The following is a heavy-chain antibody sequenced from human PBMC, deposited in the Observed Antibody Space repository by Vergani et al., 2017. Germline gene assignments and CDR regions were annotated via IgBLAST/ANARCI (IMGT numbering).Heavy chain of an antibody. CDR3: AKDISDYGSGSYPLFDY. CDR2: ISWNSGSI. J-gene: IGHJ4*02. D-gene: IGHD3-10*01. Sequence: EVQLVESGGGLVQPGRSLRLSCAAFGFPFDDYAMHWVRPAPGKGLEWVSGISWNSGSIGHADSVKGRFTISRENAKNSLYLQMNSLRAEDTALYYCAKDISDYGSGSYPLFDYGGQGTLVTVSS. CDR1: GFPFDDYA. V-gene: IGHV3-9*01.